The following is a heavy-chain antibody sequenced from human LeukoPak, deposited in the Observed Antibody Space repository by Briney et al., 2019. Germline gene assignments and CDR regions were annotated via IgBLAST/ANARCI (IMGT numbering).Heavy chain of an antibody. V-gene: IGHV4-34*01. Sequence: SETLSLTRAVSGGSFSGYYWSWLRQPPGKGLEWIGEINHSGSTNYNPSLKSRVTISVDTSKNQFSLKLSSVTAADTAVYYCARRKNYYDSSGYRSYWYFDLWGRGTLVTVSS. J-gene: IGHJ2*01. D-gene: IGHD3-22*01. CDR1: GGSFSGYY. CDR2: INHSGST. CDR3: ARRKNYYDSSGYRSYWYFDL.